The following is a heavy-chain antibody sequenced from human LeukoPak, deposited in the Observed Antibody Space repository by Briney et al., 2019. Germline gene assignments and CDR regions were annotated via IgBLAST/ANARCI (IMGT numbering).Heavy chain of an antibody. V-gene: IGHV4-59*01. D-gene: IGHD6-13*01. J-gene: IGHJ4*02. CDR1: DGSISSYY. CDR2: IYYSGST. Sequence: SETLSLTCTVSDGSISSYYWSWIRQPPGKGLEWIGYIYYSGSTNYNPSLKSRVTISVDTSKNQFSLKLSSVTAADTAVYYCARAGPYSSSWSPFDYWGQGTLVTVSS. CDR3: ARAGPYSSSWSPFDY.